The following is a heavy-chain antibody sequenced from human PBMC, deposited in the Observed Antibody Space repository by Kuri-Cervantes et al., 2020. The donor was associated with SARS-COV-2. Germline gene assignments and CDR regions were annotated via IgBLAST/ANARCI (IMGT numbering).Heavy chain of an antibody. CDR3: ARASGRYFDWSHI. CDR2: IYYSGST. D-gene: IGHD3-9*01. Sequence: SETLSLTCAVSGYSISSGYYWGWIRQPPGKGLEWIGYIYYSGSTYYNPSLKSRVTISVDTSKNQFSLKLSSVTAAGTAVYYCARASGRYFDWSHIWGQGTLVTVSS. J-gene: IGHJ5*02. CDR1: GYSISSGYY. V-gene: IGHV4-38-2*01.